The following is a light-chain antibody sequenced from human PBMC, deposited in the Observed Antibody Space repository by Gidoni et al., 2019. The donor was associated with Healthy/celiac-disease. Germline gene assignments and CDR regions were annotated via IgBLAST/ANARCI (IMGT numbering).Light chain of an antibody. CDR1: SSDVGGYNY. CDR2: EVS. Sequence: QSDLTQPSSASGSPGQSVTTSCTGTSSDVGGYNYVSWYQQHPGKAPKLMIYEVSKRPSAVPDRFSGSKSGNTASLTVSVLQAEDEADYYCSSYAGSNNWVFGGGTKLTVL. J-gene: IGLJ3*02. CDR3: SSYAGSNNWV. V-gene: IGLV2-8*01.